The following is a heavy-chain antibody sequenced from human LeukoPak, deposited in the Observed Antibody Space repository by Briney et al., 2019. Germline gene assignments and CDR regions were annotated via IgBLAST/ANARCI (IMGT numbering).Heavy chain of an antibody. V-gene: IGHV4-4*07. Sequence: PSETLSLTCTVSGGSLSTYFWTWIRQPAGKGLEWIGRIYASGGTTHTPSLKSRVTMSVDTSKSQFSLKLSSVTAADTAVYYCPRAVYDTSGYYIDYWGQGTLVTVSS. CDR3: PRAVYDTSGYYIDY. CDR1: GGSLSTYF. CDR2: IYASGGT. J-gene: IGHJ4*02. D-gene: IGHD3-22*01.